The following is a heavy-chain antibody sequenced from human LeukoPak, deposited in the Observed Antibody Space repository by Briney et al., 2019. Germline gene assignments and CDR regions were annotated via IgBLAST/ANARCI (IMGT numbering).Heavy chain of an antibody. Sequence: ASVKVSCKASGYTFTSYDINWVRQATGQGLEWMGWMNPNSGNTGYAQKFQGRVTMTRNTSISTAYMELSSLRSEDTAVYYCARGLEYSSSPYGSMDVWGKGTTVTVSS. CDR2: MNPNSGNT. CDR3: ARGLEYSSSPYGSMDV. J-gene: IGHJ6*03. CDR1: GYTFTSYD. D-gene: IGHD6-6*01. V-gene: IGHV1-8*01.